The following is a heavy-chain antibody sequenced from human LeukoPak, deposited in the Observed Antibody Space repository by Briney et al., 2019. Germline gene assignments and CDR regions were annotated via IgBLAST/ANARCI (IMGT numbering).Heavy chain of an antibody. D-gene: IGHD3-16*01. CDR2: IYYSGST. CDR1: GGSISSSSYY. V-gene: IGHV4-39*07. CDR3: ARLIMITFPRFDP. Sequence: PSETLSLTCTVSGGSISSSSYYWGWIRQPPGKGLEWIGSIYYSGSTYYNPSLKSRVTISVDTSKNQFSLKLSSVTAADTAVYYCARLIMITFPRFDPWGQGTLVTVSS. J-gene: IGHJ5*02.